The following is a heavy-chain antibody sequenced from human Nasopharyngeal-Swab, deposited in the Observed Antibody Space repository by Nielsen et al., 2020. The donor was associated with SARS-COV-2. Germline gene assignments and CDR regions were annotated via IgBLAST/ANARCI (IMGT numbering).Heavy chain of an antibody. CDR3: AKVKSGTSYDAFDI. D-gene: IGHD1-26*01. J-gene: IGHJ3*02. Sequence: GESLKISCTASGFTFSNYAMTWVRQAPGKGLEWVSSIRVSGDTTYYADSVKGRFTISRDSSKNTLYLQMNSLRAEDTAPYYCAKVKSGTSYDAFDIWGQGTMVTVSS. CDR1: GFTFSNYA. CDR2: IRVSGDTT. V-gene: IGHV3-23*01.